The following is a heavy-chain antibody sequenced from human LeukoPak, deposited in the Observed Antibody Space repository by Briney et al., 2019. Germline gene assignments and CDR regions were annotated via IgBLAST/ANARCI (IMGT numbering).Heavy chain of an antibody. D-gene: IGHD3-10*01. Sequence: GGSLRLSCTASTFTVSDKYMSWVRQAPGKGLEWVSVIYSGGSTYYADSVKGRFTISRDNSKNTLYLQMNSLRAEDTAVYYCARDFGSSVSNFDYWGQGTLVTVSS. CDR3: ARDFGSSVSNFDY. V-gene: IGHV3-66*01. J-gene: IGHJ4*02. CDR1: TFTVSDKY. CDR2: IYSGGST.